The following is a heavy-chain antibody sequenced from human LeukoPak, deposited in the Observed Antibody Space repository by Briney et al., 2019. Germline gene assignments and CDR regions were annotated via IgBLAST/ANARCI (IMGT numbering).Heavy chain of an antibody. J-gene: IGHJ4*02. CDR3: AREVYYGSGSYPDY. CDR1: GGSISSGSYY. D-gene: IGHD3-10*01. Sequence: SQTLSLTCTVSGGSISSGSYYWSWIRQPAGKGLEWIGRVYTSGSTNYNPSLKSRVTISVDTSKNQFSLKLSSVTAADTAVYYCAREVYYGSGSYPDYWGQGTLVTVSS. V-gene: IGHV4-61*02. CDR2: VYTSGST.